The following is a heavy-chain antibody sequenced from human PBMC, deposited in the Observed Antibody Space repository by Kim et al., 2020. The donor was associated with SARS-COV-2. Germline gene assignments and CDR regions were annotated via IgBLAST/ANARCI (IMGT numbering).Heavy chain of an antibody. V-gene: IGHV3-23*01. Sequence: GGSLRLSCAASGFTFSSYAMSWVRQAPGKGLEWVSAISGSGGSTYYADSVKGRFTISRDNSKNTLYLQMNSLRAEDTAVYYCAKRPYDFWSGYYSYMDVWGKGTTVTVSS. CDR1: GFTFSSYA. J-gene: IGHJ6*03. CDR3: AKRPYDFWSGYYSYMDV. CDR2: ISGSGGST. D-gene: IGHD3-3*01.